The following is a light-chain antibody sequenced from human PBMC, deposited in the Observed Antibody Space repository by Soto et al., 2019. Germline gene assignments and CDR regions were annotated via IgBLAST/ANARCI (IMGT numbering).Light chain of an antibody. J-gene: IGKJ2*01. CDR3: QQRSNWPPYT. CDR1: QSVSSY. CDR2: DAS. V-gene: IGKV3-11*01. Sequence: EIVLTQSPATLSLSPGERATLSCRASQSVSSYLAWYQQKPGQAPRLLIYDASNRATGSPARFSGSGSGTDFNLTISSLEPEDFAVYYCQQRSNWPPYTFGQGTKLEIK.